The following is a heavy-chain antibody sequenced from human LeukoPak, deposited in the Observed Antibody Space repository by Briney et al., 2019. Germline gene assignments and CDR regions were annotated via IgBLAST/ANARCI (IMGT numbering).Heavy chain of an antibody. CDR1: GYRFTSYW. Sequence: HGESLKISCKGSGYRFTSYWISWVRQMPGEGLEWMGRIGPSDSYTNYSPSFQGHLTISADKSISTAYLQWSSLKASDTAMYYCARHQLLGPCFKGVCSDAFDIWGQGTMVTVSS. CDR3: ARHQLLGPCFKGVCSDAFDI. CDR2: IGPSDSYT. J-gene: IGHJ3*02. D-gene: IGHD2-8*01. V-gene: IGHV5-10-1*01.